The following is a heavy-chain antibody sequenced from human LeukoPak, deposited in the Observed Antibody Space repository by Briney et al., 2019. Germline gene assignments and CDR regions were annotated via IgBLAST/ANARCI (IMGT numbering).Heavy chain of an antibody. V-gene: IGHV3-7*01. CDR2: IKQDGSEK. CDR3: AKDPTGYYYDSSGYYGGY. CDR1: GFTFSSYW. D-gene: IGHD3-22*01. J-gene: IGHJ4*02. Sequence: PGGSLRLSCAASGFTFSSYWMSWVRQAPGKGLEWVANIKQDGSEKYYVDSVKGRFTISRDNAKNSLYLQMNSLRAEDTAVYYCAKDPTGYYYDSSGYYGGYWGQGTLVTVSS.